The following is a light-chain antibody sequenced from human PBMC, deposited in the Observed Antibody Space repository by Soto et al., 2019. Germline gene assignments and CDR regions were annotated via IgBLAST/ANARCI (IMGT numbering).Light chain of an antibody. Sequence: EILFTQSPATLSLSPGERATLDCRARPSVTNFLAWYQQKPGQATRLIIYGAFNRATGIPARFSGSVSGTDFTLTLRSLEPEDSAIYYCQQRNIWHPVTFGQGTRLEIK. CDR3: QQRNIWHPVT. J-gene: IGKJ5*01. CDR2: GAF. V-gene: IGKV3D-11*02. CDR1: PSVTNF.